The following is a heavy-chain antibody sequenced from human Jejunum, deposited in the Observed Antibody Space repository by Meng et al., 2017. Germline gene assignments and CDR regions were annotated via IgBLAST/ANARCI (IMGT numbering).Heavy chain of an antibody. CDR2: IYRSGST. CDR3: AKLKWEPLRAFDF. J-gene: IGHJ3*01. CDR1: GFNVNTNY. V-gene: IGHV3-53*01. Sequence: GESLKISCAVSGFNVNTNYMSWVRQAPGKGLEWVSGIYRSGSTYYRDSVEGRFAISRDNSKNTIYLQMNSLRAEDTAVYYCAKLKWEPLRAFDFWGQGTMVTVSS. D-gene: IGHD1-26*01.